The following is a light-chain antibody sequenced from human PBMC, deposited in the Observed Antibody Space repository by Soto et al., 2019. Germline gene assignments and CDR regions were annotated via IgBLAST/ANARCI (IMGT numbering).Light chain of an antibody. CDR3: QQYASSPRT. V-gene: IGKV3-20*01. CDR1: QSVSSSS. Sequence: ETVLTHSPGTLSLSPGERATLSGSASQSVSSSSLAWYQQRPGQAPRVLIFGASRRATGIPDRFSGSGSGTDFTLTISRLEPEDSAVYYCQQYASSPRTFGQGTKVDIK. J-gene: IGKJ1*01. CDR2: GAS.